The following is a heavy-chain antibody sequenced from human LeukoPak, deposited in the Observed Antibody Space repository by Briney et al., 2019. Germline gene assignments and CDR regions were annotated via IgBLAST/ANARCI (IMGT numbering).Heavy chain of an antibody. CDR1: GFTFRSNA. Sequence: PGGSLRLSCAASGFTFRSNAMTWVRQAPGKGLEWVSTISGSGTSTYYADSVKGRFTISRDNSKNTLYLQMNSLRAEDTAVYYCAKRIPNYYGMDVWGQGTTVTVSS. CDR3: AKRIPNYYGMDV. CDR2: ISGSGTST. J-gene: IGHJ6*02. V-gene: IGHV3-23*01. D-gene: IGHD2-15*01.